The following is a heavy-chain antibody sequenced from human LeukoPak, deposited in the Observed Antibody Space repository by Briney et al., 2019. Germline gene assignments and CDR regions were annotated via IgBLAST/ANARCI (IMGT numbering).Heavy chain of an antibody. J-gene: IGHJ4*02. CDR3: ARDMISWFGDSKGVVDY. Sequence: SETLSLTCTVSGYSISSGYYWGWIRQPPGKGLEWIGSIYHSGRTYYNPSLKSRVTISVDTSKNQFSLKLSSVTAADTAVYYCARDMISWFGDSKGVVDYWGQGTLVTVSS. CDR2: IYHSGRT. CDR1: GYSISSGYY. D-gene: IGHD3-10*01. V-gene: IGHV4-38-2*02.